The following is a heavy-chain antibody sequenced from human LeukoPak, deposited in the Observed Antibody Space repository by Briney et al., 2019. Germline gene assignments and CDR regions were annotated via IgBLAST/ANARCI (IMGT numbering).Heavy chain of an antibody. V-gene: IGHV3-30*14. CDR3: ARDLGGGDTDY. CDR2: ISYDGSNK. CDR1: GFTFSSYA. D-gene: IGHD2-21*02. J-gene: IGHJ4*02. Sequence: GRSLRLSCAASGFTFSSYAMHWVRQAPGKGLEWVTLISYDGSNKFYADSVKGRFTISRDNSKNTLYLQMNSLRAEDTAVYYCARDLGGGDTDYWGQGTLVTVSS.